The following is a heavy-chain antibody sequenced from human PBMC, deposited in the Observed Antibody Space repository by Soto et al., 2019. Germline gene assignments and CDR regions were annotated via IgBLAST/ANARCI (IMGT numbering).Heavy chain of an antibody. Sequence: ESGGGLVQPGRSLRLSCAASGFTFDDYAMHWVRQAPGKGLEWVSGISWNSGSIGYADSVKGRFTISRDNAKNSLYLQMNSLRAEDTALYYCAAQPRPLRFLDDNYYFDYWGQGTLVTVSS. CDR3: AAQPRPLRFLDDNYYFDY. D-gene: IGHD3-3*01. CDR1: GFTFDDYA. CDR2: ISWNSGSI. J-gene: IGHJ4*02. V-gene: IGHV3-9*01.